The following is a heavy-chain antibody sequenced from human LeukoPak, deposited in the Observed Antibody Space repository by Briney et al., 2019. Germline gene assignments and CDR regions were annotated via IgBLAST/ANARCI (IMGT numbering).Heavy chain of an antibody. CDR3: ARVGVVTDAFDI. CDR1: GVTFSSYS. CDR2: ISSSSSYI. J-gene: IGHJ3*02. Sequence: GGSLRLSCAASGVTFSSYSMNWVRQAPGKGLEGVSAISSSSSYINYADSVKGRFTISRDNAKNSLYLQMNSLRAEDTAVYYCARVGVVTDAFDIWGQGTTVTASS. V-gene: IGHV3-21*01. D-gene: IGHD2-15*01.